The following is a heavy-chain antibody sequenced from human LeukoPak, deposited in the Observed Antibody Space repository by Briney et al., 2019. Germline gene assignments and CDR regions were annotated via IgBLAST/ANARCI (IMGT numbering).Heavy chain of an antibody. J-gene: IGHJ4*02. V-gene: IGHV4-31*03. CDR2: IYYSWST. CDR1: GGSISSGGYY. CDR3: ARDRDYDYIWGTYRVFDY. D-gene: IGHD3-16*02. Sequence: SQTLSLTCTVSGGSISSGGYYWSWIRQHPGKGLEWIAYIYYSWSTYYNPSLKSRVTISVDTSKNQFSLKLSSVTAADTAVYYCARDRDYDYIWGTYRVFDYWGQGTLVTVSS.